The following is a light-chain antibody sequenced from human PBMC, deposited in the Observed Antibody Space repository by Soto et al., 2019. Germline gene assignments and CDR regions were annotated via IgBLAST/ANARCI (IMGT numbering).Light chain of an antibody. CDR1: QSISNNH. V-gene: IGKV3-20*01. CDR3: EYYGTSIT. CDR2: GTS. Sequence: GGRVTLSCRASQSISNNHLAWYQQKPGQAPRLLIHGTSNRATGIPDRFSGSGSGTDFTLTFRGLEPEDFAVYYCEYYGTSITFGGGTKVDIK. J-gene: IGKJ4*01.